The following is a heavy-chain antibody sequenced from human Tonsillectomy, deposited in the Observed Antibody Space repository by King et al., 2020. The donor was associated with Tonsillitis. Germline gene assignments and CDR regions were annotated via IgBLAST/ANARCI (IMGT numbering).Heavy chain of an antibody. V-gene: IGHV3-30*04. CDR2: ISYDGNNQ. Sequence: VQLAESGGGVVHPGRSLRLSCAASGFTFSSYAMHWVRQPPGKGPEWVAVISYDGNNQYYSDSLKGRFTISRDSSKNALYLQMNSLRVEDTAVYYCVRGSYSFDLWGRGTLVTVSS. D-gene: IGHD3-10*01. CDR1: GFTFSSYA. CDR3: VRGSYSFDL. J-gene: IGHJ2*01.